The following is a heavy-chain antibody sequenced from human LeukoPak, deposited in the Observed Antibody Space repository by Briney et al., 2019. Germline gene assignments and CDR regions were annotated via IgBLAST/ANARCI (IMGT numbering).Heavy chain of an antibody. CDR3: ARVSEGGTFSDY. J-gene: IGHJ4*02. D-gene: IGHD1-26*01. Sequence: PGGSLRLSCAASGFTFSTYAMHWVRQAPGKGLEWVAVISNDERNEYYANSVKGRFTVSRDNSKNTLFLQMNSLRPEGTAVYFCARVSEGGTFSDYWGQGTLVTVSS. CDR1: GFTFSTYA. V-gene: IGHV3-30*04. CDR2: ISNDERNE.